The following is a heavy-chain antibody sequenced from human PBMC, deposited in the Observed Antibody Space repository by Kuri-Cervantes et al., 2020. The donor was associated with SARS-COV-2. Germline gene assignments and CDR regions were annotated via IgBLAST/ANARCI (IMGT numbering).Heavy chain of an antibody. CDR3: ARTLDYYGSGTYCFDY. D-gene: IGHD3-10*01. CDR1: GGSVSSGSHY. J-gene: IGHJ4*02. Sequence: ESLKISCIVSGGSVSSGSHYWSWIRQPPGKGLEWIGSIYYSGSTKYNPSLKSRVTMSVDTSKNQFSLKLNSVTPADTAVYYCARTLDYYGSGTYCFDYWGQGTLVTVSS. V-gene: IGHV4-61*01. CDR2: IYYSGST.